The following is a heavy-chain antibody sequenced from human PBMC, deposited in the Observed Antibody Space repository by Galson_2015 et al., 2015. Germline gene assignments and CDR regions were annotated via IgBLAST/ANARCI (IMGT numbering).Heavy chain of an antibody. Sequence: ATLSLTCTVSGGSISSYYWWWTRPPPGEGLEWIGYIYYSGSTNYTPSLKSRVTISVDTSKNQFSLKLSSVTAADTAVYYCARGGTYYDILTGYAPQYYFDYWGQGTLVTVSS. D-gene: IGHD3-9*01. CDR2: IYYSGST. CDR3: ARGGTYYDILTGYAPQYYFDY. J-gene: IGHJ4*02. CDR1: GGSISSYY. V-gene: IGHV4-59*01.